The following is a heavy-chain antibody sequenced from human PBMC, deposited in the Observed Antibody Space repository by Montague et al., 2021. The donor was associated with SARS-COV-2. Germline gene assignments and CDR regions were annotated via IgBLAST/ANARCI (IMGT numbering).Heavy chain of an antibody. D-gene: IGHD3-10*01. CDR1: GFTFSSYA. Sequence: SLRLSCAASGFTFSSYAMHWVRQAPGKGLEWVAVISYDGSNKYYADSVKGRFTISRDNSKNTLYLQMNSLRAEDTAVYYCARSGEGFMVRGVINGMGVWGQGTTVTVSS. CDR2: ISYDGSNK. CDR3: ARSGEGFMVRGVINGMGV. J-gene: IGHJ6*02. V-gene: IGHV3-30*04.